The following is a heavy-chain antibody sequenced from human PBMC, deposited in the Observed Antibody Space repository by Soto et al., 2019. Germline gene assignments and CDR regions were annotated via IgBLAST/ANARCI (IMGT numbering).Heavy chain of an antibody. D-gene: IGHD3-22*01. CDR1: GGSLNSYY. V-gene: IGHV4-59*01. CDR3: ARFSPPRKSYDSNPGWFDP. Sequence: PSETLSLTCTVSGGSLNSYYWTWIRQSPGKGLEWIGYVSSTGNTNYNPSLKSRVTLSLDTSTNEVSLSLASVTVADAAVYFCARFSPPRKSYDSNPGWFDPWGQGILVTVS. CDR2: VSSTGNT. J-gene: IGHJ5*02.